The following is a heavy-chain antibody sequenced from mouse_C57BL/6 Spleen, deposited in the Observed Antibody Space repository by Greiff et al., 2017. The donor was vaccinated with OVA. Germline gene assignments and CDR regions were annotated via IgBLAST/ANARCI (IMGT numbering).Heavy chain of an antibody. CDR2: IYPGDGDT. J-gene: IGHJ4*01. Sequence: VQLQPSGPELVKPGASVKISCKSSFYAFSSSWLSWVMPRPGKGLAWIGRIYPGDGDTNYNGKFKGKATLTADKSSSTAYMQLSSLTSEDSAVYFCARLPRGAMDYWGQGTSVTVSS. CDR3: ARLPRGAMDY. V-gene: IGHV1-82*01. CDR1: FYAFSSSW. D-gene: IGHD6-1*01.